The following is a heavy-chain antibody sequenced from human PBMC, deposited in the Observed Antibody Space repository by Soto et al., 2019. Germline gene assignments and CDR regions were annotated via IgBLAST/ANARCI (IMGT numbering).Heavy chain of an antibody. CDR2: ISGSGGST. J-gene: IGHJ6*01. CDR1: GFTFSSYA. CDR3: AKPSQYTSFGVVTPRNGMEG. Sequence: GGSLRLSCAASGFTFSSYAMSWVRQAPGKGLEWVSAISGSGGSTYYADSVKGRFTISRDNSKNTLYLQMNSLRAEDTAVYYFAKPSQYTSFGVVTPRNGMEGWRQETTVTASS. D-gene: IGHD3-3*01. V-gene: IGHV3-23*01.